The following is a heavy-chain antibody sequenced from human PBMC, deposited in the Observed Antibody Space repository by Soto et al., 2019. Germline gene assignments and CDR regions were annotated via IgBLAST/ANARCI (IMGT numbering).Heavy chain of an antibody. CDR3: ASQHYSCDSSGYYVDSAN. CDR1: GGSISSGDYY. Sequence: QVQLQESGPGLVKPSQTLSLTCTVSGGSISSGDYYWSWIRQPPGKCLEGIGYIYYSGSTYYNPSLQSQVTITVDTGNTQSSIKISSGTDSDTAVYYCASQHYSCDSSGYYVDSANSGQGTLVTASS. CDR2: IYYSGST. D-gene: IGHD3-22*01. V-gene: IGHV4-30-4*01. J-gene: IGHJ4*02.